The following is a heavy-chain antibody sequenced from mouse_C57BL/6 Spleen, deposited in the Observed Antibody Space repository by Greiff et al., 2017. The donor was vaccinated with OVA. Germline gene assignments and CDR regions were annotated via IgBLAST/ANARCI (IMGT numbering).Heavy chain of an antibody. Sequence: EVMLVESGGGLVKPGGSLKLSCAASGFTFSDYGMHWVRQAPEKGLEWVAYISSGSSTIYYADTVKGRFTISRDNAKNTLFLQMTSLRSEDTAVYYCARERLGSYYFDYWGQGTTLTVSS. J-gene: IGHJ2*01. V-gene: IGHV5-17*01. CDR2: ISSGSSTI. D-gene: IGHD4-1*01. CDR1: GFTFSDYG. CDR3: ARERLGSYYFDY.